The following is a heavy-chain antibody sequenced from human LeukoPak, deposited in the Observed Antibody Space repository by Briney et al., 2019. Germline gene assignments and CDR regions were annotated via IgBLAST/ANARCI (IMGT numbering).Heavy chain of an antibody. CDR1: GLTFDDFT. CDR2: ISWNSEDI. CDR3: AKHGSWSGEGCLDY. J-gene: IGHJ4*02. V-gene: IGHV3-9*01. Sequence: GGSLRLSCAASGLTFDDFTMHWVRQVPGKGLEWVSGISWNSEDIDYADSVKGRFSISRDNSKNTLYLQMNSLRAEDTAVYYCAKHGSWSGEGCLDYWGQGTLVTVSS. D-gene: IGHD3-3*01.